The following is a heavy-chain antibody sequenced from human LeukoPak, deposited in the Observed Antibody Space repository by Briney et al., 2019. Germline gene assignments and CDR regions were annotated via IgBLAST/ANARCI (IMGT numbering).Heavy chain of an antibody. Sequence: ASVKVLCRAAGDTFTSYGISWVRQAPGQGLELMGWISAYNGNRNYSQKLQGRVTMTTGTSTTTASIELSSLRSDATAVYYCARVLGPIVPGNYWGQGTLVTVAS. CDR2: ISAYNGNR. D-gene: IGHD1-26*01. CDR3: ARVLGPIVPGNY. CDR1: GDTFTSYG. J-gene: IGHJ4*02. V-gene: IGHV1-18*01.